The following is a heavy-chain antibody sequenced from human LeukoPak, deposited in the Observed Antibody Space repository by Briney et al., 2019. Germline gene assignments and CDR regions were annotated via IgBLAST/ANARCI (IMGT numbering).Heavy chain of an antibody. CDR2: ISHDGSNK. D-gene: IGHD2-2*01. Sequence: GRSLRLSCAASGFTFSSYALHWVRQAPGKGLEWVAVISHDGSNKYYADSVKGRFTISRDNSKNTLYLQMNSLRAEDTAVYYCARDPQIIVAVSAAPKGFDYWGQGTLVTVSS. CDR3: ARDPQIIVAVSAAPKGFDY. CDR1: GFTFSSYA. V-gene: IGHV3-30-3*01. J-gene: IGHJ4*02.